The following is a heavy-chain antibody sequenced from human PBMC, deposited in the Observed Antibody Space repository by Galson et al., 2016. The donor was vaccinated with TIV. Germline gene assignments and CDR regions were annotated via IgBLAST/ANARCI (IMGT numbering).Heavy chain of an antibody. V-gene: IGHV2-5*02. CDR3: AHKKYCGYSSCHFDF. D-gene: IGHD5-12*01. CDR2: IFWDDDR. Sequence: PALVKPTQTLTLTCTVSGFSVSSVEVGVGWFRQTPGKAPEWLALIFWDDDRRHSPSLKTRLTISKDTSKNQVVLIVTDMDPVDTATYFCAHKKYCGYSSCHFDFWGPGTLVTVSS. CDR1: GFSVSSVEVG. J-gene: IGHJ4*02.